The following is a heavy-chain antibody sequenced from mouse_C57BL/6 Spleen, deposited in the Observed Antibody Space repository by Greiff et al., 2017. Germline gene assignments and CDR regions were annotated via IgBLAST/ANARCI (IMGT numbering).Heavy chain of an antibody. V-gene: IGHV5-4*01. CDR3: ARDRGSNYVGWYFDV. CDR1: GFTFSSYA. CDR2: ISDGGSYT. D-gene: IGHD2-5*01. Sequence: DVMLVESGGGLVKPGGSLKLSCAASGFTFSSYAMSWVRQTPEKRLEWVATISDGGSYTYYPDNVKGRFTLSRDNAKNNLYLQMSHLKSEDTAMYYCARDRGSNYVGWYFDVWGTGTTVTVSS. J-gene: IGHJ1*03.